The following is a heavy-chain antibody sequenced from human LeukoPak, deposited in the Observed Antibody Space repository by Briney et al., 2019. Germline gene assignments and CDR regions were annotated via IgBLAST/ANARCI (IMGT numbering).Heavy chain of an antibody. CDR1: GSTFSSYA. CDR3: ASGQWLKPFDY. CDR2: ISSNGGST. D-gene: IGHD6-19*01. V-gene: IGHV3-64*01. Sequence: GGSLGLSCAASGSTFSSYAMHWVRQAPGKGLEYVSAISSNGGSTYYANSVKGRFTISRDNSKNTLYLQMGSLRAEDMAVYYCASGQWLKPFDYWGQGTLVTVSS. J-gene: IGHJ4*02.